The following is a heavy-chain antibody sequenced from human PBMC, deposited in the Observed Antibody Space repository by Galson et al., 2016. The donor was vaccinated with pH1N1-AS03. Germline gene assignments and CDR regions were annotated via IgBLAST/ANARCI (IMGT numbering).Heavy chain of an antibody. J-gene: IGHJ6*02. Sequence: SLRLSCAASGFTFRTYAMTWVRQAAGKGLEWVSGLSTTGTNAFYADSVKGRFTISRDNSKNMLFLQMSSLRAEDTAIYYCAKASRDLVVGQPVAYYYGMDVWGQGTTVTVSS. V-gene: IGHV3-23*01. CDR3: AKASRDLVVGQPVAYYYGMDV. CDR2: LSTTGTNA. CDR1: GFTFRTYA. D-gene: IGHD2-15*01.